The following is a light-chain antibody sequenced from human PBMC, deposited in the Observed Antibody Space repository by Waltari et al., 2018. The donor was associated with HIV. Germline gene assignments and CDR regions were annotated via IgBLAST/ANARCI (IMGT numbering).Light chain of an antibody. V-gene: IGLV2-14*03. CDR2: DVT. CDR1: SSDVGGYKY. CDR3: CSYTSSITGRV. J-gene: IGLJ1*01. Sequence: QSALTQPASVSGSPGQSITIPCTGTSSDVGGYKYVSWYQQYPGKAPKLIIYDVTNLPSGVSDRFSGSKSGNTASLTISGLQAEDEADYYCCSYTSSITGRVFGTGTKVTVL.